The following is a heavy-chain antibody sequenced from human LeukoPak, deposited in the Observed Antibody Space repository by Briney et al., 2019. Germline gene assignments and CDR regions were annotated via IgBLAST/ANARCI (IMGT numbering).Heavy chain of an antibody. J-gene: IGHJ6*03. Sequence: SETLSLTCTVSGGSISSSSYYWGWIRQPPGKGLEWIGSIYYSGSTYYNPSLKSRVTISVDTSKNQFSLKLSSVTAADTAVYYCARLDGVDYYYYYMDVWGKGTTVTISS. CDR1: GGSISSSSYY. CDR3: ARLDGVDYYYYYMDV. D-gene: IGHD5-24*01. CDR2: IYYSGST. V-gene: IGHV4-39*01.